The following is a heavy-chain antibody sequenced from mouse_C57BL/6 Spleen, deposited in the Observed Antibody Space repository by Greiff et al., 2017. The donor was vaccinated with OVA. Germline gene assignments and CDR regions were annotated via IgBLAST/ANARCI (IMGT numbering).Heavy chain of an antibody. CDR1: GYTFTDYY. V-gene: IGHV1-26*01. Sequence: EVQLQQSGPELVKPGASVKISCKASGYTFTDYYMNWVKQSHGKSLEWIGDINPNNGGTSYNQKFKGKATLTVDKSSSTAYMELRSLTSEDSAVYYCARSGQYYYGIYYAMDYWGQGTSVTVSS. CDR3: ARSGQYYYGIYYAMDY. CDR2: INPNNGGT. D-gene: IGHD1-1*01. J-gene: IGHJ4*01.